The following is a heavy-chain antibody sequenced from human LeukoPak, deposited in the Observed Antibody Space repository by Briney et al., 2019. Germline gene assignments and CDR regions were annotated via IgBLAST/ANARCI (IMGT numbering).Heavy chain of an antibody. CDR3: ARASRLGELSLGY. V-gene: IGHV4-31*03. CDR1: GGSINSGGHY. Sequence: PSETLSLTCTVSGGSINSGGHYWSWIRQHPGKGLVWIGYIYYTGTTYYNPSLKSRLTISLGTSKNQFSLMLTSVTAADTAVYYCARASRLGELSLGYWGQGTLVTVSS. D-gene: IGHD3-16*02. CDR2: IYYTGTT. J-gene: IGHJ4*02.